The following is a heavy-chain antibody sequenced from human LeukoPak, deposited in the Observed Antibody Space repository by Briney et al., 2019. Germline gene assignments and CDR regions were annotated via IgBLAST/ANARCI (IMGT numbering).Heavy chain of an antibody. CDR1: AFTFSSYW. V-gene: IGHV3-7*01. CDR2: MKEDGGEI. CDR3: AGDRAYSTFDY. J-gene: IGHJ4*02. Sequence: GGSLRLSCEASAFTFSSYWMSWVRQAPGKGLEWVANMKEDGGEINYVDSVKGRFTISRDNAKNSLFLQMNSLRVEDTAAYYCAGDRAYSTFDYWGQGTLVTVSS. D-gene: IGHD2-15*01.